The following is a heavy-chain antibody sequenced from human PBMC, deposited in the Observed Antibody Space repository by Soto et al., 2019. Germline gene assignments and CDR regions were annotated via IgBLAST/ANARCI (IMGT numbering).Heavy chain of an antibody. CDR2: ILPIFATA. D-gene: IGHD2-2*01. Sequence: QVQLVQSGAEVKKPGSSVKVSCKASGDTFNNYVVNWVRQAPGQGLEWLGGILPIFATANYAKKFQGRVTITADKSTSTAYMELTSLRSEDTAVYYCAGRCDSTTCLGHFDYWGQGTLVTVAS. V-gene: IGHV1-69*06. CDR1: GDTFNNYV. CDR3: AGRCDSTTCLGHFDY. J-gene: IGHJ4*02.